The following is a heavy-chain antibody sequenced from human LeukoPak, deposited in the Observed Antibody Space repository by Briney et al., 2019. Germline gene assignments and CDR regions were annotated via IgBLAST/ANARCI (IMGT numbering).Heavy chain of an antibody. CDR3: AKDQDTSYYYDTRGPFDI. CDR1: GFTLSSYA. CDR2: ISGSGGST. Sequence: GGSLRLSCAASGFTLSSYAMSWVRQAPGKGLEWVSAISGSGGSTYYADSVKGRFTISRDNSKNTLYLQMNSLRAEDTAVYYCAKDQDTSYYYDTRGPFDIWGQGTMVTVSS. D-gene: IGHD3-22*01. J-gene: IGHJ3*02. V-gene: IGHV3-23*01.